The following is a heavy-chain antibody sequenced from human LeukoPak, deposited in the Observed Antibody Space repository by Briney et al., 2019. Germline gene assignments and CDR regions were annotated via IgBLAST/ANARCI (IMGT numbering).Heavy chain of an antibody. CDR1: GGSFSGDF. J-gene: IGHJ4*02. D-gene: IGHD1-1*01. V-gene: IGHV4-34*01. Sequence: SETLSLTCAVYGGSFSGDFWSWIRQPPGKGLEWIGSTYYRGTTYYNPSLKSRVTISVDTSKNQFSLQLSSVTAADTAVYYCARDWNRYAYWGQGTLVTVSS. CDR3: ARDWNRYAY. CDR2: TYYRGTT.